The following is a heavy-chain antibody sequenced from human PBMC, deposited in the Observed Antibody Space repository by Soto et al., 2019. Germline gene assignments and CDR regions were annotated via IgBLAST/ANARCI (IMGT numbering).Heavy chain of an antibody. Sequence: SETLSLTCTVSGGSVSSGAYYWGWIRQPPGRGLEWIGTIYYSGSTYYNPSLKSRVTISVDTSKNQFSLNLYSVTAADTALYYCARHTRAVSGKNYFDFWGQGTLVTVSS. CDR1: GGSVSSGAYY. CDR2: IYYSGST. D-gene: IGHD6-19*01. CDR3: ARHTRAVSGKNYFDF. J-gene: IGHJ4*02. V-gene: IGHV4-39*01.